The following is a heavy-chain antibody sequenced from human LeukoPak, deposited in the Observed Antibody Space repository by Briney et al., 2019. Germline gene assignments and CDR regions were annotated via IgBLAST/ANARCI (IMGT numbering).Heavy chain of an antibody. CDR1: GVSISSYY. D-gene: IGHD1-26*01. CDR3: ARDHAAGWELPLNWFDP. J-gene: IGHJ5*02. V-gene: IGHV4-4*07. Sequence: PSETLSLTCTVSGVSISSYYWSWIRQPAGKGLEWIGRIHTTGSTNYNPSLKNRVTMSVDTSKNQFSLKLRSVTAADTAVYYCARDHAAGWELPLNWFDPWGQGTLVTVSS. CDR2: IHTTGST.